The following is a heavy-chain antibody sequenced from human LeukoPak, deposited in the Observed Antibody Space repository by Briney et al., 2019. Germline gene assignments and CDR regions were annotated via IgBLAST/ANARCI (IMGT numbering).Heavy chain of an antibody. CDR2: ISTTGSSI. CDR3: ARAWGSGSYYWFDP. J-gene: IGHJ5*02. V-gene: IGHV3-48*03. Sequence: GGSLRLSCAASGFTFSSYEMNWVRQAPGKGLEWVSYISTTGSSIYYADSVKGRFTISRDNAKNSLYLQMNSLRAEDTAVYYCARAWGSGSYYWFDPWGQGTLVTVSS. D-gene: IGHD3-10*01. CDR1: GFTFSSYE.